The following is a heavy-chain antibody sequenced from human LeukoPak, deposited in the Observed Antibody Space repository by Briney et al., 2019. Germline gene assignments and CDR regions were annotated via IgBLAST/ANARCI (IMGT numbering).Heavy chain of an antibody. J-gene: IGHJ4*02. D-gene: IGHD6-13*01. CDR1: GFTFNDYY. CDR2: LSDSGSII. Sequence: GRSLRLSCAASGFTFNDYYMSWIRQAPGKGLELVLYLSDSGSIIYYADYVRGRFTISRDNAENTLYLQTNSLRAEDTALYYCANGTSSWHEFDYWGQGTLVTVSS. CDR3: ANGTSSWHEFDY. V-gene: IGHV3-11*01.